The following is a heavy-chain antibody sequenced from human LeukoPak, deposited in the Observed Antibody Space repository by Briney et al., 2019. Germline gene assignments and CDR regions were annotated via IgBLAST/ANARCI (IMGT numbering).Heavy chain of an antibody. Sequence: KASETLSLTCTVSGGSISSSSYYWGWIRQPPGKGLEWIGSIYYSGSTYYNPSLKSRVTISVDTSKNQFSLKLSSVTAADTAVYYCARDQRYYDSSGYYYVHYFDYWGQGTLVTVSS. J-gene: IGHJ4*02. D-gene: IGHD3-22*01. CDR2: IYYSGST. V-gene: IGHV4-39*07. CDR3: ARDQRYYDSSGYYYVHYFDY. CDR1: GGSISSSSYY.